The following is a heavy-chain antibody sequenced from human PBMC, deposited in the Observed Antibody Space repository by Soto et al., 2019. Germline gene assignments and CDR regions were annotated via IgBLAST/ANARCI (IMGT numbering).Heavy chain of an antibody. V-gene: IGHV3-23*01. D-gene: IGHD3-10*01. Sequence: EVQLLESGGGLIQPGGSLRLSCAASGFTFNNYAMSWVRQAPGKGLEWVSAISGNGISTYYADSVRDRFTISRDNSENTLFLQMNRLRADDTAVYYCTRDAISMVRGTDNWFDPWGQGTLVTVSS. CDR2: ISGNGIST. CDR1: GFTFNNYA. CDR3: TRDAISMVRGTDNWFDP. J-gene: IGHJ5*02.